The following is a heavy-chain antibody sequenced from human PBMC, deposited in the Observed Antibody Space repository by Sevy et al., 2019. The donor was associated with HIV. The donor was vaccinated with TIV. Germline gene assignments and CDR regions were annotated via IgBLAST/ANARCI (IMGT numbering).Heavy chain of an antibody. CDR3: ARDGSSGGLFLKDYYYFGMDV. V-gene: IGHV3-30*03. J-gene: IGHJ6*02. D-gene: IGHD3-16*01. CDR2: ISYDGNNK. CDR1: GFTFSSYA. Sequence: GGSLRLSCAASGFTFSSYAMHWVRQAPGKGLEWVAVISYDGNNKYADSVKGRFTISRDNSKNMLYLQMNSLRAEDTAVYYCARDGSSGGLFLKDYYYFGMDVWGQGTTVTVSS.